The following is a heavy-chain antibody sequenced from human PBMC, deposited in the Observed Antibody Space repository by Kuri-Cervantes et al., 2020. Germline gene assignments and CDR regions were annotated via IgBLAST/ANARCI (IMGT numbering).Heavy chain of an antibody. CDR2: INQDGSDK. J-gene: IGHJ6*02. Sequence: GESLKISCAASGFTFSDYYMSWIRQAPGKGLEWVAHINQDGSDKSYVDAVKGRFTTSRDNAKSSSYLQMNNLRAEDTAVYFCARGHYGLDIWGQGTTVTDSS. CDR1: GFTFSDYY. CDR3: ARGHYGLDI. V-gene: IGHV3-7*01.